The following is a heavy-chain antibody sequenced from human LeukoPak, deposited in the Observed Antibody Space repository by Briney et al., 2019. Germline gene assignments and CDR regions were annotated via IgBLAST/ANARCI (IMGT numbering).Heavy chain of an antibody. CDR2: IYWDDDK. CDR1: GFSRSTRGVG. CDR3: AHRPESSSGWYGDWFDP. V-gene: IGHV2-5*02. J-gene: IGHJ5*02. Sequence: SDPTLVKPTHTLTLTCTFSGFSRSTRGVGVGWIRQPPGKALEWLALIYWDDDKRYSPSLKSRLTITKDTSKNQVVLTMTNMDPVDTATYYCAHRPESSSGWYGDWFDPWGQGTLVTVSS. D-gene: IGHD6-19*01.